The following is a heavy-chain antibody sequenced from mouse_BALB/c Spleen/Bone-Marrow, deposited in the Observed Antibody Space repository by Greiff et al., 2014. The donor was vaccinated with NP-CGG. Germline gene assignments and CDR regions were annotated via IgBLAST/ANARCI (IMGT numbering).Heavy chain of an antibody. CDR2: IDPANGNT. Sequence: VQLQQPGAELVKPGASVKLSCTASGFNIKDTYMHWVKQRPEQGLEWIGRIDPANGNTKYDPKFQGKATITADTSSNTAYLQLSSLTSEDTAVCYCAIYYYGSSGFAYWGQGTLSLSLQ. CDR1: GFNIKDTY. CDR3: AIYYYGSSGFAY. J-gene: IGHJ3*01. D-gene: IGHD1-1*01. V-gene: IGHV14-3*02.